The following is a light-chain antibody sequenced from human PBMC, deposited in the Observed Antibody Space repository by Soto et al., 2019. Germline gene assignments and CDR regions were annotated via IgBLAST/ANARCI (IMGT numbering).Light chain of an antibody. CDR3: QQYGSLRA. V-gene: IGKV3-20*01. CDR2: GAS. J-gene: IGKJ1*01. CDR1: QSVSSSY. Sequence: DIVLTQSPGTLSLSPGERATLSCRASQSVSSSYLAWYQQKRGQAPRLLIYGASSRATGIPDRFSGSGSGTDFTLTSCGLAREDFPGYCFQQYGSLRAFGQGTKVDI.